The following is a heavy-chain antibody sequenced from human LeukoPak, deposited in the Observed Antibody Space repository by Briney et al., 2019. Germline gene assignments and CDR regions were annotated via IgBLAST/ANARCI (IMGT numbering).Heavy chain of an antibody. D-gene: IGHD3-22*01. CDR3: ASGLDYYDSSETDY. J-gene: IGHJ4*02. CDR2: ISSSSSTI. V-gene: IGHV3-48*02. CDR1: GFTFSSYS. Sequence: GGSLRLSCAASGFTFSSYSMNWVRQAPGKGLEWVSYISSSSSTIYYADSVKGRFTISRDNAKNSLYLQMYSLRDEDTAVYYCASGLDYYDSSETDYWGQGTLVTVSS.